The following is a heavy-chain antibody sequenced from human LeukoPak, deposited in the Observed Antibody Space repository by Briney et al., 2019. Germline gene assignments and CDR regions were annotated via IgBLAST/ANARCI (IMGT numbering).Heavy chain of an antibody. CDR3: AKSKPYYYGSGSYYKNPFDD. V-gene: IGHV3-74*01. J-gene: IGHJ4*02. Sequence: GGSLRLSCVASGFTFSSNGMHWVRQAPGKGLVWVSRINSDGSSTSYADSVKGRFTISRDNAKNTLYLQMNSLRAEDTALYYCAKSKPYYYGSGSYYKNPFDDWGQGALVTVSS. D-gene: IGHD3-10*01. CDR2: INSDGSST. CDR1: GFTFSSNG.